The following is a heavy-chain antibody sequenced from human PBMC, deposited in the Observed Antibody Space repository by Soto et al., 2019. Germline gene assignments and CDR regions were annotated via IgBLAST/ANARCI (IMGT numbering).Heavy chain of an antibody. J-gene: IGHJ4*02. CDR3: ARGLDYDILTGYFYTSDFYYFDY. Sequence: PSETLSLTCTVSGGSISSYYWSWIRQPPGKGQEWIGYIYYSGSTNYNPSLKSRVTISVDTSKNQFSLKLSSVTAADTAVYYCARGLDYDILTGYFYTSDFYYFDYWGQGTLVTVSS. CDR2: IYYSGST. D-gene: IGHD3-9*01. CDR1: GGSISSYY. V-gene: IGHV4-59*01.